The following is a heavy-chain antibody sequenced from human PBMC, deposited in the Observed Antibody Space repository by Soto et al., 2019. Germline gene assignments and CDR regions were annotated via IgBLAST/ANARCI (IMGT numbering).Heavy chain of an antibody. J-gene: IGHJ6*03. Sequence: GGSLRLSCAASGFTFSSYSMNWVRQAPGKGLEWVSYISSSSSTIYYADSVKGRFTISRDNAKNSLYLQMNSLRAEDTAVYYCARESVLLRGDYAMGTYGYYYYMDVWGKGTTVTVSS. CDR3: ARESVLLRGDYAMGTYGYYYYMDV. D-gene: IGHD4-17*01. V-gene: IGHV3-48*01. CDR1: GFTFSSYS. CDR2: ISSSSSTI.